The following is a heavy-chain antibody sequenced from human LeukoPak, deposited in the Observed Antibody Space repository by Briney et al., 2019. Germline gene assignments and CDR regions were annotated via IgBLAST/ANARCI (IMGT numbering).Heavy chain of an antibody. Sequence: GGSLRLSCAASGFTFSSYSMNWVRQAPGKGLEWVSSISSSSYIYYADSVKGRFTISRDNAKNSLYLQMNSLRAEDTAVYYCARGVYYYDSSGYFGTYYWGQGTLVTVSS. CDR2: ISSSSYI. J-gene: IGHJ4*02. V-gene: IGHV3-21*01. D-gene: IGHD3-22*01. CDR1: GFTFSSYS. CDR3: ARGVYYYDSSGYFGTYY.